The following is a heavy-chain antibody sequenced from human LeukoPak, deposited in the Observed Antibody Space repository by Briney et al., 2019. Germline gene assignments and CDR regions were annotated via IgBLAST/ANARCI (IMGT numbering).Heavy chain of an antibody. J-gene: IGHJ6*02. D-gene: IGHD6-13*01. Sequence: GGSLRLSCAASGFTFSSYSMNWVRQAPGKGLEWVSYISSSSSTIYYADSVKGRFTISRDNAKNSLYLQMNSLRAEDTAVYYCARDQYSSSWPYYYYYGMDVWGQGTTVTVSS. CDR1: GFTFSSYS. CDR2: ISSSSSTI. V-gene: IGHV3-48*01. CDR3: ARDQYSSSWPYYYYYGMDV.